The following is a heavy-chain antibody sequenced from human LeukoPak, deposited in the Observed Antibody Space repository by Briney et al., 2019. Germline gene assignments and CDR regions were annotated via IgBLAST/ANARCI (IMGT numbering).Heavy chain of an antibody. V-gene: IGHV4-34*01. CDR3: ARGPFFDY. CDR2: INHSGST. CDR1: GGSFSGYY. J-gene: IGHJ4*02. Sequence: SETLSLTCAVYGGSFSGYYWSWIRQPPGKGLEWIGEINHSGSTNYNPSLKSRVTISVDTSKNQFSLKLSSVTAADTAVYYCARGPFFDYWGQGTLVTVSS.